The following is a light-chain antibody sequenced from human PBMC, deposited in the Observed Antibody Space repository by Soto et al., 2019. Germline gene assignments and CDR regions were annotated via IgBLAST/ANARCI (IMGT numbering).Light chain of an antibody. CDR3: QQYNTWPRT. Sequence: EVVMTQSPATLSVSPGERATLSCRASQSVSTNLAWYQQKPGQAPRLLIYGASTRATGVPARFSGSGSGTEFTLTIGSLQSEDFAVYYCQQYNTWPRTFGQGTKLEIK. CDR1: QSVSTN. V-gene: IGKV3-15*01. J-gene: IGKJ2*01. CDR2: GAS.